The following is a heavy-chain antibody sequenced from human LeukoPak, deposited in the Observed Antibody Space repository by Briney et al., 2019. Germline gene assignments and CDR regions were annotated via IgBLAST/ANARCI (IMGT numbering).Heavy chain of an antibody. Sequence: PGGSLRLSCAASGFTFRSYGMHWVRQAPGKGLVWVSRISSDGTSTTYADSVKGRFTISRGNAKNTLYLQLDSLRAEDTAIYYCASPAWSDALDMWGQGTRVTVSS. CDR2: ISSDGTST. V-gene: IGHV3-74*01. J-gene: IGHJ3*02. CDR3: ASPAWSDALDM. D-gene: IGHD2-15*01. CDR1: GFTFRSYG.